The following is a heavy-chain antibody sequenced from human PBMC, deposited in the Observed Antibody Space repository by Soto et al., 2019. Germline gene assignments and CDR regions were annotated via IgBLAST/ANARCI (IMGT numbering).Heavy chain of an antibody. CDR3: ARQGPYGMDV. Sequence: SETLSLTWTVSGGSISSYYWSWLRQPPGKGLEWIGYIYYSGSTNYNPSLKSRVTISVDTSKNEFSLKLSSVTAADTAVYYCARQGPYGMDVWGQGTTVTVSS. V-gene: IGHV4-59*08. J-gene: IGHJ6*02. CDR1: GGSISSYY. CDR2: IYYSGST.